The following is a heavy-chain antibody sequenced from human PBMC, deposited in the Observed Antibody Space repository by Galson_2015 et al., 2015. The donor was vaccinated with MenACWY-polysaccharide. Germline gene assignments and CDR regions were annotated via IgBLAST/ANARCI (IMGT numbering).Heavy chain of an antibody. Sequence: SLRLSCAASGFTFSTYWMNWVRQAPGKGLEWVSRIKSDGSSTNYADSLKGRFTISRDNAKNTLYLQMNSLRAEDTALYYCAMGYSVYDWGKGTMVTVSS. CDR2: IKSDGSST. CDR3: AMGYSVYD. J-gene: IGHJ6*04. V-gene: IGHV3-74*01. D-gene: IGHD5/OR15-5a*01. CDR1: GFTFSTYW.